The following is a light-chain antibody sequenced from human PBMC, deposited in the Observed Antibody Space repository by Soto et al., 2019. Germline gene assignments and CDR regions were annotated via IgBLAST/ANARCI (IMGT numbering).Light chain of an antibody. CDR3: AAWDDSLKV. Sequence: QPVLTQPPSASGTPGQRVTISCSGSSSNIGSNTVNWYQQLPGTAPKLLIYSNNQRPSGVPDRFSGSKSGTSASLAISGLQSEDEADYYCAAWDDSLKVFGTGTKLTVL. J-gene: IGLJ1*01. CDR2: SNN. CDR1: SSNIGSNT. V-gene: IGLV1-44*01.